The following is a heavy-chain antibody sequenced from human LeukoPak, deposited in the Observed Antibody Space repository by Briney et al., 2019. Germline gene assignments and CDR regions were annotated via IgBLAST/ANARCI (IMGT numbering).Heavy chain of an antibody. Sequence: PSETLSLTCTFSGGSISSGDYYWSWIRQPPGKGLEWIGYIYYSGSTYYNPSLKSRVTISVDTSKNQFSLKLSSVTAADTAVYYCARGASIRYYYYYYGMDVWGQGTTVTVSS. CDR3: ARGASIRYYYYYYGMDV. J-gene: IGHJ6*02. V-gene: IGHV4-30-4*01. CDR1: GGSISSGDYY. CDR2: IYYSGST.